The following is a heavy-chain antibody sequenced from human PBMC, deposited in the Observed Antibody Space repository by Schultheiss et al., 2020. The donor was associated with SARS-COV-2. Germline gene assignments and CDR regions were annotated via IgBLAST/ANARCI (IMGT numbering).Heavy chain of an antibody. Sequence: GGSLRLSCAASGLSVSSNYMNWVRQSPGKGLEWVSVIYSGGATYYADSVKGRFTISRDSSKNMLYLQMNSLRAEDTAVYYCARVGSNYGSGSYYDYWGQGTLVTVSS. CDR3: ARVGSNYGSGSYYDY. CDR2: IYSGGAT. V-gene: IGHV3-53*05. D-gene: IGHD3-10*01. CDR1: GLSVSSNY. J-gene: IGHJ4*02.